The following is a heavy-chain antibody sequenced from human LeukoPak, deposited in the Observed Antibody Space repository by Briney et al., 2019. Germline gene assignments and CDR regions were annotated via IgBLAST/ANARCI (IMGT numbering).Heavy chain of an antibody. D-gene: IGHD3-10*01. V-gene: IGHV5-51*01. J-gene: IGHJ4*02. CDR1: GYSFTSYW. Sequence: GESLQISCKGSGYSFTSYWIGWVRQMPGKGLEWMGIIYPGDSDTRYSPSFQGQVTISADKSISTAYLQWSSLKASDTAMYYCARHGVIYGSGSSHFDYWGQGTLVTVSS. CDR2: IYPGDSDT. CDR3: ARHGVIYGSGSSHFDY.